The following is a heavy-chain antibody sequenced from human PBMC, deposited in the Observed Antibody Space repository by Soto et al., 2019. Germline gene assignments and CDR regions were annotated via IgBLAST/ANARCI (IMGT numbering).Heavy chain of an antibody. V-gene: IGHV3-23*01. Sequence: PGGSLRLSCAASGFTFSSYAMSWVRQAPGKGLEWVSAISGSGGSTYYADSVKGRFTIPRDNSKNTLYLQMNSLRAEDTAVYYCAKDAEVLRYFDWFPHFDYWGQGTLVTVSS. CDR2: ISGSGGST. CDR3: AKDAEVLRYFDWFPHFDY. D-gene: IGHD3-9*01. CDR1: GFTFSSYA. J-gene: IGHJ4*02.